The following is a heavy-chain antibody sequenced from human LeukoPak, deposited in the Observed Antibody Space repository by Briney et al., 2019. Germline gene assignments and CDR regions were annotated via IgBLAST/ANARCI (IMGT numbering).Heavy chain of an antibody. V-gene: IGHV3-7*01. CDR1: GFTFNSYG. D-gene: IGHD6-6*01. Sequence: AASGFTFNSYGMNWVCQDPGKGLEWVANIKQDGSQKYYVDSVKGRFTISRDNANNLLYLQMNGLRAEDTVVYYCARESFAARWDWGQGTLVTVSS. CDR2: IKQDGSQK. J-gene: IGHJ4*02. CDR3: ARESFAARWD.